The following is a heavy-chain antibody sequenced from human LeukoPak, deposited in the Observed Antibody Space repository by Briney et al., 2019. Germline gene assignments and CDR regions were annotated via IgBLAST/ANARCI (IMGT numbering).Heavy chain of an antibody. J-gene: IGHJ6*02. CDR2: ISGSGGST. CDR3: AKVTSDYVYYYGMDV. CDR1: GFTFSSYA. V-gene: IGHV3-23*01. Sequence: PGGSLRLSCAASGFTFSSYAMSWVRQAQGKGLEWVSAISGSGGSTYYADSVKGRFTISRDNSKNTLYLQMNSLRAEDTAVYYCAKVTSDYVYYYGMDVWGQGTTVTVSS. D-gene: IGHD4-17*01.